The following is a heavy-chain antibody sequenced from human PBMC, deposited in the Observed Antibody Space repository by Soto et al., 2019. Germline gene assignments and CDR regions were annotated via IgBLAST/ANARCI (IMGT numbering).Heavy chain of an antibody. J-gene: IGHJ4*02. Sequence: QLQLQESGSGLVKPSQTLSLTCAVSGGSISSSDYSWSWIRQPPGKGLEWIGYIYHGSTYYNPSLKSRVTISVDRSKNQFSLKLSSVTAADTAVYYCVRGSVVAIDYWGLGTLVTVSS. CDR3: VRGSVVAIDY. CDR1: GGSISSSDYS. V-gene: IGHV4-30-2*01. CDR2: IYHGST. D-gene: IGHD2-21*01.